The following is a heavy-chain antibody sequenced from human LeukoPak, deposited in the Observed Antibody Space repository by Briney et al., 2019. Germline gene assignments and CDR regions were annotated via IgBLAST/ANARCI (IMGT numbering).Heavy chain of an antibody. J-gene: IGHJ6*02. CDR3: AKSVVIGDYYGMDV. CDR1: GFTFSSYA. V-gene: IGHV3-23*01. CDR2: ISGSGGST. Sequence: PGGSLRLSCAASGFTFSSYAMSWVRQAPGKGLEWVSAISGSGGSTYYADSVKGRFTISRDNSKNTLYLQMNSLRAEDTAVYYCAKSVVIGDYYGMDVWGQGTTVTVSS. D-gene: IGHD3-22*01.